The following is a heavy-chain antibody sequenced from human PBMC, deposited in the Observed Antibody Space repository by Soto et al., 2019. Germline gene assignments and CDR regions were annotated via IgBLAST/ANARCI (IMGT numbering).Heavy chain of an antibody. CDR2: INPKSGGT. J-gene: IGHJ6*02. D-gene: IGHD2-8*01. Sequence: SVKVSCKASGYSFTDYHIHWVRQAPGQGLEWLGRINPKSGGTSTAQKFQGWVTMTRDRSISTVYMELTRLRSDDTAVYFCARGHSTDCSNGVCSFFYNHEMDVWGQGTTVTVSS. CDR1: GYSFTDYH. CDR3: ARGHSTDCSNGVCSFFYNHEMDV. V-gene: IGHV1-2*04.